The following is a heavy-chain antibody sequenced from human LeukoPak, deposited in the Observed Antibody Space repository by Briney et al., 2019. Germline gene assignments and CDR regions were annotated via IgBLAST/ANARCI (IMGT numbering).Heavy chain of an antibody. V-gene: IGHV3-53*01. J-gene: IGHJ4*02. Sequence: GSLRLSCAASGITVSYDYMSWVRQAPGKGLEWVSVIYAGGSAYYADSVRGRFTISRDNSENTLYLQMNSLRAEDTAVYYCTSLLPTSNHFFESWGQGTLVTVSS. CDR3: TSLLPTSNHFFES. CDR1: GITVSYDY. D-gene: IGHD2-8*01. CDR2: IYAGGSA.